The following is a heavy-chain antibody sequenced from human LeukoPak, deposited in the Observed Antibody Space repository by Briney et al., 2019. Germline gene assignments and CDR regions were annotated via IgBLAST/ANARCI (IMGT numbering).Heavy chain of an antibody. J-gene: IGHJ5*02. D-gene: IGHD5-18*01. V-gene: IGHV4-34*01. CDR3: ARLGVQLWTRGWFDP. CDR2: INYSGST. Sequence: SGTLSLTCAVYGGSFSGYYWSWIRQPPGKGLEWIGEINYSGSTNYNPSLKSRVTISVDTSKNQFSLKLSSVTAADTAVYYCARLGVQLWTRGWFDPWGQGTLVTVSS. CDR1: GGSFSGYY.